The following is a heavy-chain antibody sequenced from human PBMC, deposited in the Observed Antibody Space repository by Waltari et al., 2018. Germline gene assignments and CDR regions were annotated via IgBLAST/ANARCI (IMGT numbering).Heavy chain of an antibody. CDR1: GGLFGGYA. CDR2: IIPIFGIP. D-gene: IGHD3-3*02. Sequence: VQLVQSGAEVRTPGSSVKVSCKASGGLFGGYAVGGVRLVPGQRLEWLGVIIPIFGIPDYSQKFQDRLTITADESTSTAYMELSSLTSEDTAIYFCATHKLGISQHYYHMGAWGKGTTVTISS. V-gene: IGHV1-69*12. CDR3: ATHKLGISQHYYHMGA. J-gene: IGHJ6*03.